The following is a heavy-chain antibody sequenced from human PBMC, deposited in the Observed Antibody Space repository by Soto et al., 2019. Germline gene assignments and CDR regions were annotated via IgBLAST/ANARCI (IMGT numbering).Heavy chain of an antibody. CDR3: ARGRGYSYGFEY. Sequence: SETLSLTCAVYGGSFSGYYWSWIRQPPGKGLEWIGEINHSGSTNYNPSLKSRVTISVDTSKNQFSLKLSSVTAADTAVYYCARGRGYSYGFEYWGQGTLVTVSS. CDR2: INHSGST. CDR1: GGSFSGYY. V-gene: IGHV4-34*01. D-gene: IGHD5-18*01. J-gene: IGHJ4*02.